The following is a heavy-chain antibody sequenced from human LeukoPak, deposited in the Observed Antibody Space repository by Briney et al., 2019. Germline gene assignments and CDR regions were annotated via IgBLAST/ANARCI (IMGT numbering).Heavy chain of an antibody. J-gene: IGHJ4*02. CDR3: ARANFLYCSSSTCLFDY. V-gene: IGHV1-2*02. D-gene: IGHD2-2*01. Sequence: ASVKVSCKASGYTFTDYYMHWVRQAPGQGFEWMGWINPNDGDTNYAQKFQGRVTMTRDSSISTAHMEVSRLRSDDTAVYYCARANFLYCSSSTCLFDYWGQGTLVTVSS. CDR2: INPNDGDT. CDR1: GYTFTDYY.